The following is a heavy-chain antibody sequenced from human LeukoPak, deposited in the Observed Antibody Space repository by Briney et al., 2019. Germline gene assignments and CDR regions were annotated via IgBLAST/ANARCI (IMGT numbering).Heavy chain of an antibody. D-gene: IGHD6-13*01. J-gene: IGHJ2*01. V-gene: IGHV4-39*07. CDR3: ARVKLRSLGIAAAGTDRYWYFDL. Sequence: PSETLSLTCTVSGGSISSGDYYWSWIRQPPGKGLEWIGEINHSGSTNYNPSLKSRVTISVDTSKNQFSLKLSSVTAADTAVYYCARVKLRSLGIAAAGTDRYWYFDLWGRGTLVTVSS. CDR1: GGSISSGDYY. CDR2: INHSGST.